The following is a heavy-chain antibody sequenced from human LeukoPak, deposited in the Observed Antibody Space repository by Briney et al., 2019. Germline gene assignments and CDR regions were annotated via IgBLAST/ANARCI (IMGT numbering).Heavy chain of an antibody. D-gene: IGHD6-13*01. Sequence: SETLSLTCTVSGGSMRSYYWSWIRQSPGKGLEWIGYIYSSGSTNYNPSLKSRVTISVDMSKNQFSLKVNFVTAADTGVYYCAREVIAAAAHYFDYWGQGTLVTVSP. CDR2: IYSSGST. J-gene: IGHJ4*02. CDR1: GGSMRSYY. CDR3: AREVIAAAAHYFDY. V-gene: IGHV4-4*09.